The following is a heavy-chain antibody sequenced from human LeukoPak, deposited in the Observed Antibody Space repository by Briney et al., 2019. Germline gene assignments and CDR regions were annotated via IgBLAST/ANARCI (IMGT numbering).Heavy chain of an antibody. J-gene: IGHJ4*02. CDR2: IYTSGST. CDR3: ARGRYYYDSSGYTQLDY. V-gene: IGHV4-4*07. D-gene: IGHD3-22*01. Sequence: SETLSLTCTVSGGSISSYYWSWIRQPAGKGLEWIGRIYTSGSTNYNPSLKSRVTMSVDTSKNQFSLKLSSVTAADTAVYYCARGRYYYDSSGYTQLDYWGQGTLVTVSS. CDR1: GGSISSYY.